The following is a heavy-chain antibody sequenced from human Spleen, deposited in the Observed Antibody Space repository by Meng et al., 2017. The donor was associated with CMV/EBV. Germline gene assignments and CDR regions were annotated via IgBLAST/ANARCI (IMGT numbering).Heavy chain of an antibody. J-gene: IGHJ4*02. Sequence: FTTYWMHWVRQAPGRGLEWVAVISYSGIDRFYADSVKGRFTISRDNSKNTLNLQVNSLRPDDTAVYYCARGSQGYCDSTSCFTYFDYWGQGTLVTVSS. CDR1: FTTYW. CDR3: ARGSQGYCDSTSCFTYFDY. D-gene: IGHD2-2*02. V-gene: IGHV3-30*03. CDR2: ISYSGIDR.